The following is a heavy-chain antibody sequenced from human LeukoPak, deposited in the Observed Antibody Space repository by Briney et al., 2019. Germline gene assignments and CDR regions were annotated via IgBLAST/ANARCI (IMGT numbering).Heavy chain of an antibody. CDR2: ITVSSGTR. Sequence: GGSLRLSCTASGFNFNTYAMTWVRQAPGRGLEWVSSITVSSGTRNYADSMKGRFTISRDNSKNTLYLHMNSLRVEDTAIYYCAKDPNGDYIGAFDSWGQGTLVTVSS. D-gene: IGHD2-8*01. V-gene: IGHV3-23*01. CDR3: AKDPNGDYIGAFDS. CDR1: GFNFNTYA. J-gene: IGHJ3*02.